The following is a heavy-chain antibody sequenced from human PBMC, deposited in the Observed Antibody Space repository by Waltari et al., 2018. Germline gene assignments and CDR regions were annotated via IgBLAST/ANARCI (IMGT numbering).Heavy chain of an antibody. CDR2: FDPEDCET. V-gene: IGHV1-24*01. J-gene: IGHJ4*02. CDR1: GYTLTELS. CDR3: ATHIGDCSSTSCYTFDY. Sequence: QVQLVQSGAEVKKPGASVKVSCKVSGYTLTELSMHWVRQAPGKGLEWMGGFDPEDCETIYAQKFQGRVTMTEDTSTDTAYMELSSLRSEDTAVYYCATHIGDCSSTSCYTFDYWGQGTLVTVSS. D-gene: IGHD2-2*02.